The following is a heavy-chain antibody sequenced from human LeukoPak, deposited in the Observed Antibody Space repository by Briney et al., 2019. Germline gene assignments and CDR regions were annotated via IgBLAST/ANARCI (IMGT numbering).Heavy chain of an antibody. CDR2: ISAFNGNT. CDR1: GYIFTSYG. Sequence: ASVKVSCKASGYIFTSYGFSWVRQAPGQGLEWMGWISAFNGNTKYAQNFQGRATMTTGTSTTTAYMELRSLRSDDTAVYYCARDMAVAGEPDYWGQGTLVTVSS. CDR3: ARDMAVAGEPDY. J-gene: IGHJ4*02. D-gene: IGHD6-19*01. V-gene: IGHV1-18*01.